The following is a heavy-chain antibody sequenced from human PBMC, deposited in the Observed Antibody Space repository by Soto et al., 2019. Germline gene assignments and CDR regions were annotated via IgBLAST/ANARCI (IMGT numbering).Heavy chain of an antibody. CDR2: ISYDGSNK. CDR3: ANLSPSAY. CDR1: GFTFSSYG. V-gene: IGHV3-30*18. J-gene: IGHJ4*02. Sequence: GGSLRLSCAASGFTFSSYGMHWVRQAPGKGLEWVAVISYDGSNKYYADSVKGRFTISRDNSKNTLYLQMNSLRAEDTAVYYCANLSPSAYWGQGTLVTVSS.